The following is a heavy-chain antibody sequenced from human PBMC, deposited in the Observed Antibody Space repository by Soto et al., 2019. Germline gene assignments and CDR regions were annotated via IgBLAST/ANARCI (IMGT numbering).Heavy chain of an antibody. CDR3: ARVRTFGGVIADSFDY. J-gene: IGHJ4*02. Sequence: SETLSLTCAVYGGSFSGYYWSWIRQPPGKGLEWIGEINHSGSTNYNPSLKSRVTISVDTSKNQFSLKLSSVTAADTAVYYCARVRTFGGVIADSFDYRGQGTLVTVSS. V-gene: IGHV4-34*01. CDR1: GGSFSGYY. D-gene: IGHD3-16*02. CDR2: INHSGST.